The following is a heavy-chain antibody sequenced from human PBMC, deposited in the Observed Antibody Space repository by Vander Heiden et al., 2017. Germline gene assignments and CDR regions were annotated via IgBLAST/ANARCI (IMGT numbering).Heavy chain of an antibody. D-gene: IGHD5-12*01. CDR1: GFTFSSYD. V-gene: IGHV3-13*01. CDR3: AILGYSSDY. Sequence: VPLVESGGGFVHAWGSLKLSWCASGFTFSSYDMHWVRQATGKGLEWVSAIGTAGDTDDPDSVKGRFTISRENAKNSLFIKMKSLRAGDTAVYYCAILGYSSDYWGQGTLVTVYS. CDR2: IGTAGDT. J-gene: IGHJ4*02.